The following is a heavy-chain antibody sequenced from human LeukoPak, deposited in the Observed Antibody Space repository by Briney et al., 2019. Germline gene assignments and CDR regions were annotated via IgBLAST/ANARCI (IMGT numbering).Heavy chain of an antibody. J-gene: IGHJ4*02. D-gene: IGHD6-13*01. CDR3: ARQDNGYSIDY. CDR2: IYYSGST. V-gene: IGHV4-59*08. CDR1: GGSISSYY. Sequence: SETLSLTCTVSGGSISSYYWSWIRQPPGKGLEWIGYIYYSGSTNYNPSLKSRVTISVDTSKNQFSLKLSSVTAADTAVYYCARQDNGYSIDYWGQGTLVTVSS.